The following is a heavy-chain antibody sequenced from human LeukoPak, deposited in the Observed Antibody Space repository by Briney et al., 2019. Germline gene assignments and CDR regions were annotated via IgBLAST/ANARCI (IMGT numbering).Heavy chain of an antibody. D-gene: IGHD5-24*01. V-gene: IGHV3-53*01. CDR1: GFTVSSSY. CDR2: IYSGGYT. J-gene: IGHJ4*02. Sequence: PGGSLRLSCAASGFTVSSSYMIWVRQAPGKGLEWVSVIYSGGYTYYADSVKGRFTISRDHSKNTLYLQMDNLRAEDTAVYYCARENGYKVFDYWGQGTLVTVSS. CDR3: ARENGYKVFDY.